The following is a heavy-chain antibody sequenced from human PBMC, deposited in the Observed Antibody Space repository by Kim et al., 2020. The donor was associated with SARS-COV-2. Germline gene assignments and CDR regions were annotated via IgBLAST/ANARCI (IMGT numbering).Heavy chain of an antibody. CDR3: AKDDSSSWYGMDV. V-gene: IGHV3-30*02. Sequence: YEDSVKARFTISRDNSKNTLYLQMNSLRAEDTAVYYCAKDDSSSWYGMDVWGQGTTVTVSS. J-gene: IGHJ6*02. D-gene: IGHD6-13*01.